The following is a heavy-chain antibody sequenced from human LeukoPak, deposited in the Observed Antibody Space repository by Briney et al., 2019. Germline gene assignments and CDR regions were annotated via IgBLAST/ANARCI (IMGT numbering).Heavy chain of an antibody. V-gene: IGHV4-59*01. Sequence: PSETLSLTCTVSGGSISPYYWSWIRRPPGKGLEGLGYIYYSGNTDYNPSLKSRVAISVDTSKNQFSLKLSSVTAADTAVYYCARSTGSTMFIDYWGQGTLVTVSS. CDR3: ARSTGSTMFIDY. CDR1: GGSISPYY. J-gene: IGHJ4*02. CDR2: IYYSGNT. D-gene: IGHD3-10*02.